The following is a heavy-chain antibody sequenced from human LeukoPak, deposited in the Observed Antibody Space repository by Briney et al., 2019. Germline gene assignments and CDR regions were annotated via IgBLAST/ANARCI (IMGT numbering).Heavy chain of an antibody. J-gene: IGHJ4*02. CDR3: ANVAFYYASGTYV. CDR1: GFTFSNYA. D-gene: IGHD3-10*01. CDR2: IGGSSGST. V-gene: IGHV3-23*01. Sequence: TGGSLRLSCAASGFTFSNYAMSWFRRAPGKGLEWVSSIGGSSGSTYYADSVKGRFTISRENSKNTLYLQMNSLRAEDTAVYYCANVAFYYASGTYVWGQGTLVTVSS.